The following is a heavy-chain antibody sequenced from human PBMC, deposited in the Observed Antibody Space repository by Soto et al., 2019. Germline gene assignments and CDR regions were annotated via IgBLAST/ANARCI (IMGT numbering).Heavy chain of an antibody. CDR1: GFTFSGSA. Sequence: PGGSLRLSCAASGFTFSGSAMHWVRQASGKGMEWVGRIRSKANSYATAYDASVKGRFTISRDDSKNTSYLQMNSLKTEDTAVYYFTRLGVKRTYGSGSYYKGYWGQGSLVTVPS. J-gene: IGHJ4*02. V-gene: IGHV3-73*01. D-gene: IGHD3-10*01. CDR2: IRSKANSYAT. CDR3: TRLGVKRTYGSGSYYKGY.